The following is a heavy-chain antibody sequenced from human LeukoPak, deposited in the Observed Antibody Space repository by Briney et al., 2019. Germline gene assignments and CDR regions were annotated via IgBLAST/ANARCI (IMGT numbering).Heavy chain of an antibody. J-gene: IGHJ4*02. CDR3: AGDEDYVWGSYRLDY. CDR1: GFTLSSYS. D-gene: IGHD3-16*02. Sequence: GGSLRLSCAASGFTLSSYSMNWVRQAPGTGLEWVSSISSSSSYIYYADSVKGRFTISRDNAKNSLYLQMNSLRAEDTAVYYCAGDEDYVWGSYRLDYWGQGTPVTVSS. V-gene: IGHV3-21*01. CDR2: ISSSSSYI.